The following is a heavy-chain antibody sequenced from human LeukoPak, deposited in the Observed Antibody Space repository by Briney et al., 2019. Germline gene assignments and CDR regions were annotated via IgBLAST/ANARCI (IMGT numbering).Heavy chain of an antibody. V-gene: IGHV5-51*01. Sequence: GESLKISCKGSGYSFTSYWIGWVRQMPGKGLEWMGIIYPGDSDTRYSPSFQGQVTISADKSISTAYLQWSSLKASDTAMYYCRITMVRGVIGDAFDIWGQGTMVTVSS. CDR2: IYPGDSDT. J-gene: IGHJ3*02. CDR3: RITMVRGVIGDAFDI. CDR1: GYSFTSYW. D-gene: IGHD3-10*01.